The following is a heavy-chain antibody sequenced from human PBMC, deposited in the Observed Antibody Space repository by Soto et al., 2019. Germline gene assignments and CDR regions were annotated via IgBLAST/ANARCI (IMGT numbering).Heavy chain of an antibody. Sequence: GGSLRLSCAASGFTFSSYGMHWVRQAPGKGLEWVAVISYDGSNKYYADSVKGRFTISRDNSKNTLYLQMNSLRAEDTAVYYCAKEMLGAVADPLYYYYYGMDVWGQGTTVTVSS. D-gene: IGHD6-19*01. J-gene: IGHJ6*02. CDR1: GFTFSSYG. CDR3: AKEMLGAVADPLYYYYYGMDV. CDR2: ISYDGSNK. V-gene: IGHV3-30*18.